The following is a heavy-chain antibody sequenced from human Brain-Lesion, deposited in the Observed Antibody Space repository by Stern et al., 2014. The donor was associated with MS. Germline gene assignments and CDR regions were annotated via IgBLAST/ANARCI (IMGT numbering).Heavy chain of an antibody. D-gene: IGHD3-16*01. J-gene: IGHJ4*02. Sequence: EVQLVESGAEVKKPGASLRISCQGSGYRFTSDWIRWVRQMPGKGLEWVGRIDPSDSNPNSDPPSQGHATISADRSINTAYLEWRSLKAWDTAMYYGARNRGEGLPIDYGGQGTLVTVPS. CDR1: GYRFTSDW. V-gene: IGHV5-10-1*01. CDR2: IDPSDSNP. CDR3: ARNRGEGLPIDY.